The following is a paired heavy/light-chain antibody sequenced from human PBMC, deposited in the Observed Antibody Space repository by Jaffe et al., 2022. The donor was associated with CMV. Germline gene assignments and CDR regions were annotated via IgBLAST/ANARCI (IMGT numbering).Heavy chain of an antibody. CDR3: VRINNAEVYPWSYGPYSSYYYMDV. CDR2: IFSNDER. CDR1: GFSLSKSKMG. J-gene: IGHJ6*03. Sequence: QVTLEESGPVLVTPTETLTLTCTVSGFSLSKSKMGVSWIRQPPGKAPEWLAHIFSNDERSYTPSLETRLTISKDTSQSQVVLTMTNVHPVDTGTYFCVRINNAEVYPWSYGPYSSYYYMDVWGKGTTVTVSS. D-gene: IGHD1-26*01. V-gene: IGHV2-26*01.
Light chain of an antibody. CDR1: QTVTSRY. V-gene: IGKV3-20*01. Sequence: EIVLTQSPGTLSLSPGERATLSCRASQTVTSRYLNWYQQKPGQAPRVLIYGASSRARGIPDRFTGSGSGTQFILTISRLEPEDFAVYYCQQYGGSRWTFGQGTKVEI. CDR3: QQYGGSRWT. J-gene: IGKJ1*01. CDR2: GAS.